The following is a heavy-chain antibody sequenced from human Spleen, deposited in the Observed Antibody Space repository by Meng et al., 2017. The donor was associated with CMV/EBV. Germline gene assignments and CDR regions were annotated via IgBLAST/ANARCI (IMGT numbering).Heavy chain of an antibody. Sequence: ASVKVSCKASGYTFTSYGISWVRQAPGQGLEWMGWISAYNGNTNYAQKLQGRVTMTTDTSTSTAYMELRSLRSDDTAVYYCARGRDYDFWSGYYSGYYFDYWGQGTPVTVSS. J-gene: IGHJ4*02. CDR1: GYTFTSYG. CDR2: ISAYNGNT. CDR3: ARGRDYDFWSGYYSGYYFDY. D-gene: IGHD3-3*01. V-gene: IGHV1-18*01.